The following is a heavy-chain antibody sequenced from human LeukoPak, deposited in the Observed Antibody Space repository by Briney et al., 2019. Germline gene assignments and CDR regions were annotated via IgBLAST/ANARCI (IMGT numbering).Heavy chain of an antibody. D-gene: IGHD2-15*01. V-gene: IGHV3-21*01. J-gene: IGHJ6*02. Sequence: GGSLRLSCAASGFTFSSYSMNWVRQAPGKGLEWVSSISSSSSYIYYADSVKGRFTISRDNAKNSLYLQMNSLRAEDTAVYYCARDGTVYCSGGSCNYYYYGMDVWGQGTTVTVSS. CDR3: ARDGTVYCSGGSCNYYYYGMDV. CDR1: GFTFSSYS. CDR2: ISSSSSYI.